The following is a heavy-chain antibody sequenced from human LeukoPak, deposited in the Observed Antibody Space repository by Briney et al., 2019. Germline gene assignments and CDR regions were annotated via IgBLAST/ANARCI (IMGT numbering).Heavy chain of an antibody. CDR3: ARDPPACSGGSCYSGQYFDY. CDR2: INPSGGST. D-gene: IGHD2-15*01. Sequence: GASVKVSCKASGYTFTSYYMHWVRQAPGQGLEWMGIINPSGGSTSYAQKFQGRVTMTRDTSTSTVYMELSSLRSEDTAVYYCARDPPACSGGSCYSGQYFDYWGQGTLVTVSS. J-gene: IGHJ4*02. V-gene: IGHV1-46*01. CDR1: GYTFTSYY.